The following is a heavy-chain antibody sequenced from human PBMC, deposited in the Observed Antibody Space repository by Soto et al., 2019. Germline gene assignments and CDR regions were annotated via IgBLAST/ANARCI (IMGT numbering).Heavy chain of an antibody. CDR3: AKSPIPYCSGCSCYYYFDY. Sequence: EVQLVESGGGLVQPGRSLRLSCAASGFTFDDYAMHWVRQAPGKGLEWVSGISWNSGSIGYADSVKGRFTISRDNAKNSLYLQMNSLRAEDTALYYCAKSPIPYCSGCSCYYYFDYWGQGTLVTVSS. V-gene: IGHV3-9*01. CDR2: ISWNSGSI. D-gene: IGHD2-15*01. J-gene: IGHJ4*02. CDR1: GFTFDDYA.